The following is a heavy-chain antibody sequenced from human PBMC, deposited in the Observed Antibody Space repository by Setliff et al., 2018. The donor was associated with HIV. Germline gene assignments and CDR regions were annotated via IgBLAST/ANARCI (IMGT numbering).Heavy chain of an antibody. Sequence: ASETLSLTCAVYGGSLSSFSWTWIRQAPGKGLEWIGYIYYSGSTNYNPSLKSRVTISVDTSRNQFSLNLNSVTAADTAVYYCARGSGRFCSGGRCSAFDYWGQGTLVTVSS. CDR3: ARGSGRFCSGGRCSAFDY. CDR2: IYYSGST. D-gene: IGHD2-15*01. J-gene: IGHJ4*02. V-gene: IGHV4-59*08. CDR1: GGSLSSFS.